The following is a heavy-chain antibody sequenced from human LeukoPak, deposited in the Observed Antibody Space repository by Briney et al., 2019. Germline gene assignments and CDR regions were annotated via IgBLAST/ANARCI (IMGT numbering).Heavy chain of an antibody. J-gene: IGHJ4*02. CDR2: IYSGGST. V-gene: IGHV3-53*04. Sequence: RLSCXASGFTVXXXXMSWVRXXXGXXLXWVSVIYSGGSTYYADSVKGRFTISRHNSKNTLYLQMNSLRAEDTAVYYCARLTVTXXXYFDYWGQXTLVTXX. D-gene: IGHD4-11*01. CDR3: ARLTVTXXXYFDY. CDR1: GFTVXXXX.